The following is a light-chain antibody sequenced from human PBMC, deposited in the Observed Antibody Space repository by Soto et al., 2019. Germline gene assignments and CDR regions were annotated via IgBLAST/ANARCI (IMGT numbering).Light chain of an antibody. J-gene: IGLJ1*01. CDR1: SSNIGAGYD. CDR3: QAYDTGLRGYV. CDR2: LNT. V-gene: IGLV1-40*01. Sequence: QLVLTQPPSVSGVPGQRVTISCTGTSSNIGAGYDVHWYQRLPGTAPKLLIYLNTDRPSGVPDRFSGSKSGTSASLAITGLQAEDEADYFCQAYDTGLRGYVFGTGTKVTVL.